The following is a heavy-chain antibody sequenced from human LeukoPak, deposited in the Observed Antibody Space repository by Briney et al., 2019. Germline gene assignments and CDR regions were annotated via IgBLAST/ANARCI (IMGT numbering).Heavy chain of an antibody. CDR1: GGSISSYY. J-gene: IGHJ4*02. CDR3: ARYSGSYYAFDY. CDR2: IYYSGST. Sequence: SETLSLTCTVSGGSISSYYWSWIRQPPGKGLEWIGYIYYSGSTNYNPSLKSRVTISVDTSKNQFSLKLSSVTAVDTAVYYCARYSGSYYAFDYWGQGTLVTVSS. V-gene: IGHV4-59*01. D-gene: IGHD1-26*01.